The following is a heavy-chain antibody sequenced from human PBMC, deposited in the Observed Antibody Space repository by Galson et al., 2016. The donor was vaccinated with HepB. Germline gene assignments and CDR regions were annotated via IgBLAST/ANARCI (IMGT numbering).Heavy chain of an antibody. Sequence: SVKVSCKASGYTFTGYYMHWVRQAPGQGFEWVGWINTNNGDATYAQGFTGRFVFSMDTSVSTAFLQISSLKVDDTAVYYCARDPLALWGQGTLVTVSS. CDR3: ARDPLAL. J-gene: IGHJ4*02. CDR1: GYTFTGYY. CDR2: INTNNGDA. V-gene: IGHV7-4-1*02.